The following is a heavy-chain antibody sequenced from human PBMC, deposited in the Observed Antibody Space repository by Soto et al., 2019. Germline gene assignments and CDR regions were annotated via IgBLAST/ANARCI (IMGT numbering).Heavy chain of an antibody. Sequence: LRLSCAASGFSFSNSGMHWVRQAPGKGLEWVAFISYDGSNKYYADSVKGRFTISRDNSKNTLYLQMNSLRAEDTAVYYCAKDRGKIYFDYWGQGTLVTVSS. V-gene: IGHV3-30*18. CDR3: AKDRGKIYFDY. J-gene: IGHJ4*02. CDR2: ISYDGSNK. CDR1: GFSFSNSG.